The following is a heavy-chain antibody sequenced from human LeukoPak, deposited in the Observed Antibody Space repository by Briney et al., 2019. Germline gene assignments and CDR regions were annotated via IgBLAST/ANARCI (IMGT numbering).Heavy chain of an antibody. CDR3: ARDLTYYDILTGYSYYYGMDV. J-gene: IGHJ6*02. CDR1: GGSISSYY. D-gene: IGHD3-9*01. Sequence: KPSETLSLTCTVSGGSISSYYWSWIRQPPGKGLEWIGYIYYSGSTNYNPSLKSRVTISVDRSKNQFSLKLSSVTAADTAVYYCARDLTYYDILTGYSYYYGMDVWGQGTTVTVSS. CDR2: IYYSGST. V-gene: IGHV4-59*12.